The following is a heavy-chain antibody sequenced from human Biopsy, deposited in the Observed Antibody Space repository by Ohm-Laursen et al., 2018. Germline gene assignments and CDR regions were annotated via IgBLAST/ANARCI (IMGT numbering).Heavy chain of an antibody. V-gene: IGHV1-69*04. CDR2: IIPVVGLT. D-gene: IGHD1-7*01. J-gene: IGHJ3*02. CDR3: AKDQLHTTSSVGAAFEI. Sequence: SSVKVSCKASGGTFGGSPITWLRQAPGQGLWWIGRIIPVVGLTTYAPRFQGRVTVTADTSTNTVYMDLSSLRSEDTAVYYCAKDQLHTTSSVGAAFEIWGPGTLVTVS. CDR1: GGTFGGSP.